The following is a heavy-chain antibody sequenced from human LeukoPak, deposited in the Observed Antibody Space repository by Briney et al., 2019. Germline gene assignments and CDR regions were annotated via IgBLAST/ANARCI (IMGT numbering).Heavy chain of an antibody. CDR2: ISYNGRNT. CDR3: ASPTRGLYEISWYDYYYYMDV. J-gene: IGHJ6*03. CDR1: GFIFTTYA. Sequence: LPGGSLRLSCAASGFIFTTYAMFWLRQAPGKGLEYVSAISYNGRNTFYANSVKGRFTVSRDNSKNMLYLQMGSLRPDDMGLYYCASPTRGLYEISWYDYYYYMDVWGKGTTVIVSS. D-gene: IGHD3-16*01. V-gene: IGHV3-64*01.